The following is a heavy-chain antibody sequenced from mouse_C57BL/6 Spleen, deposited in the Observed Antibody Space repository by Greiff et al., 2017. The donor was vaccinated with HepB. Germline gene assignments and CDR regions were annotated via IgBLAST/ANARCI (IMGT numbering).Heavy chain of an antibody. Sequence: EVMLVESGGGLVKPGGSLKLSCAASGFTFSSYAMSWVRQTPEKRLEWVATISDGGSYTYYPDNVKGRFTISRDNAKNNLYLQMSHLKSEDTALYYCARDGVAYWYFDVWGTGTTVTVSS. CDR2: ISDGGSYT. V-gene: IGHV5-4*01. D-gene: IGHD1-1*01. J-gene: IGHJ1*03. CDR3: ARDGVAYWYFDV. CDR1: GFTFSSYA.